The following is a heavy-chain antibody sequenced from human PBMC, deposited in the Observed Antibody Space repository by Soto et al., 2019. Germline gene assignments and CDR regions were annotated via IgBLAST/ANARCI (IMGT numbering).Heavy chain of an antibody. CDR1: GFTFSDHY. Sequence: EVQLVESGGGLVQPGGSLRLSCAASGFTFSDHYMDWVRQASGNGLEWVGRIRNKANSYTAEYAASVKGRFTISRDDSNNSLYLQMDSLKFEDTALYYCVRAGTCDQLDYWGQGNLVTVSS. J-gene: IGHJ4*02. V-gene: IGHV3-72*01. D-gene: IGHD2-21*01. CDR3: VRAGTCDQLDY. CDR2: IRNKANSYTA.